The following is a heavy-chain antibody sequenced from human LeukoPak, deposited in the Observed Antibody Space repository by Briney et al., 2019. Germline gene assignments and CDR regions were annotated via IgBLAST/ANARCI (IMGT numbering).Heavy chain of an antibody. CDR2: ISYDGSNK. CDR1: GFTFSSYS. J-gene: IGHJ6*03. V-gene: IGHV3-30*03. Sequence: GGSLRLSCAASGFTFSSYSMNWVRQAPGKGLEWVAVISYDGSNKYYADSVKGRFTISRDNSKNTLYLQMNSLRAEDTAVYYCARKGVVVVAATYYYYMDVWGKGTTVTVSS. CDR3: ARKGVVVVAATYYYYMDV. D-gene: IGHD2-15*01.